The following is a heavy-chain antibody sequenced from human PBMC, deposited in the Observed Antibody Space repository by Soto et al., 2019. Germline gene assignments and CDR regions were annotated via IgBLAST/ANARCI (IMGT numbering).Heavy chain of an antibody. D-gene: IGHD1-7*01. V-gene: IGHV4-61*01. CDR2: IYHSGST. Sequence: PSETLSLTCTVSGGSVRDGSYYCAWLRQPPGKGLEWIGHIYHSGSTIYNPSLKSRVTISIDTSKSQFSLNLNSMTAADTAVYYCAGYNWNYYFDPWGQGTLVTVSS. CDR1: GGSVRDGSYY. J-gene: IGHJ5*02. CDR3: AGYNWNYYFDP.